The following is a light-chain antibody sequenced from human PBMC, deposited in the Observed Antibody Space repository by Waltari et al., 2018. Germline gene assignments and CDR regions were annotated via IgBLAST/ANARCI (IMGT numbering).Light chain of an antibody. CDR2: AAS. CDR1: QTITNY. Sequence: DIQMTQSPSSLSASLGDRATLTCRASQTITNYMNWYQQKSGKAPKLLIYAASSLQSGVPSRFSGSGSGTNFTLTITSLQPEDFATYHCQQSYSTPWTFGQGTKVEIK. CDR3: QQSYSTPWT. J-gene: IGKJ1*01. V-gene: IGKV1-39*01.